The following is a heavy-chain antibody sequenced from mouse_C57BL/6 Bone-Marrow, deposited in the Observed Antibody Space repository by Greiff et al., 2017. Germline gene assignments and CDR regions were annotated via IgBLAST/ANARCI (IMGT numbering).Heavy chain of an antibody. Sequence: QVQLQQSGAELATPGASVKLSCKASGYTFTSYWMHWVKQRPGQGLEWIGYINPSSGYTKYNQKFKEKATLNADKSSSTAYMQLSSLTYEDSAVYYCARWWYFDVWGTGTTVTVSS. CDR2: INPSSGYT. V-gene: IGHV1-7*01. CDR3: ARWWYFDV. CDR1: GYTFTSYW. J-gene: IGHJ1*03.